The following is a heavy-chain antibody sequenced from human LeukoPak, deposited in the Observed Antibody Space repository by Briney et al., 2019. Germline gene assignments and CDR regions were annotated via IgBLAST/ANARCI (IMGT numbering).Heavy chain of an antibody. J-gene: IGHJ4*02. CDR3: AKDHGVGATIDY. D-gene: IGHD1-26*01. V-gene: IGHV3-30*18. CDR1: RFTFSNYV. CDR2: ISYDGSDK. Sequence: GGSLRLSCAASRFTFSNYVMHWVRQAPGKGLEWVAVISYDGSDKYYADSVKGRFTISRDNSKNTLYLQMNSLRAEDTAVYYCAKDHGVGATIDYWGQGTLVTVSS.